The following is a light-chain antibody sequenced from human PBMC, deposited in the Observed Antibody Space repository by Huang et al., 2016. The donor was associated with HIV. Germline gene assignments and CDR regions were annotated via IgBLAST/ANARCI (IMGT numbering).Light chain of an antibody. Sequence: DIQMTQSPSSLSASIGDRVTITCQASQDIGKDLNWYQQKSGQAPKLLIFDASNLQTVVSSRFSGSGTGTDITCTINTLQPEDIATYYCQHYDSRPPWTFGQGTRVQI. J-gene: IGKJ1*01. V-gene: IGKV1-33*01. CDR3: QHYDSRPPWT. CDR1: QDIGKD. CDR2: DAS.